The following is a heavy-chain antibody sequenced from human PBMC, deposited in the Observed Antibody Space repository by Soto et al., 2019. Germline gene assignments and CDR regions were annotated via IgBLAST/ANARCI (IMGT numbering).Heavy chain of an antibody. V-gene: IGHV4-59*01. D-gene: IGHD3-10*01. J-gene: IGHJ4*02. Sequence: SETLSLTCTVSGGSISSYYWSWLRQTPGKGLEWIGSIYYSGSTDYNPSLESRVTISVDTSKNQFSLRLKSVTAADTAVYYCARGPKVRGVVTPFDYWGQGTLVTVSS. CDR1: GGSISSYY. CDR3: ARGPKVRGVVTPFDY. CDR2: IYYSGST.